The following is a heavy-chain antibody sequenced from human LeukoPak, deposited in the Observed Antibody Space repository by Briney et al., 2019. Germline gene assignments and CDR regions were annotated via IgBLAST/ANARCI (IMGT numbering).Heavy chain of an antibody. J-gene: IGHJ4*02. Sequence: PGGSLRLSCAASGFTFSSYVMSWVRQAPGKGLEWVSAISGSADSTYYADSVKGRFTISRDNSKNTLYVQMNNLRAEDTTVYYCAKRGPAGSGKSPDYFDYWGQGTLVTVSS. D-gene: IGHD4-23*01. V-gene: IGHV3-23*01. CDR3: AKRGPAGSGKSPDYFDY. CDR2: ISGSADST. CDR1: GFTFSSYV.